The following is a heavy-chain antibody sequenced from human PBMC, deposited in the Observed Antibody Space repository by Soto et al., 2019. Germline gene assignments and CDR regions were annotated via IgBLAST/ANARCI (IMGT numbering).Heavy chain of an antibody. D-gene: IGHD3-22*01. J-gene: IGHJ4*02. CDR2: INPNSGGT. CDR3: ARDSDYYDSSPFDY. CDR1: GYTFTGYY. Sequence: GASVKVYCKASGYTFTGYYMHWVRQAPGQGLEWMGWINPNSGGTNYAQKFQGRVTMTRDTSISTAYMELSRLRSDDTAVYYCARDSDYYDSSPFDYWGQGTLVTVSS. V-gene: IGHV1-2*02.